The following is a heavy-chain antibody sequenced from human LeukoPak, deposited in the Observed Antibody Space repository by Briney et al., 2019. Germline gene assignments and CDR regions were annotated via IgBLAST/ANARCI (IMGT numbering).Heavy chain of an antibody. CDR1: GYTFTSYG. CDR3: ARELITMVRGVIIPQFDY. Sequence: GASVKVSCKASGYTFTSYGISWVRQAPGQGLEWMGWISAYNGNTNYAQKLQGRVTMTTDTSTSTAYMELRSLRSDDTAVYYCARELITMVRGVIIPQFDYWGRGTLVTVSS. J-gene: IGHJ4*02. CDR2: ISAYNGNT. D-gene: IGHD3-10*01. V-gene: IGHV1-18*01.